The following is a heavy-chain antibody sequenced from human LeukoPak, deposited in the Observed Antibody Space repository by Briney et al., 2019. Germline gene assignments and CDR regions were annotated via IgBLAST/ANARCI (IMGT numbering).Heavy chain of an antibody. CDR2: ISGSGGST. CDR3: AKVGIPQWPGGFDY. D-gene: IGHD6-19*01. V-gene: IGHV3-23*01. J-gene: IGHJ4*02. Sequence: GGSLRLSCAASGFTVSSNYMSWVRQAPGKGLEWVSAISGSGGSTYYADSVKGRFTISRDNSKNTLYLQMNSLRAEDTAVYYCAKVGIPQWPGGFDYWGQGTLVTVSS. CDR1: GFTVSSNY.